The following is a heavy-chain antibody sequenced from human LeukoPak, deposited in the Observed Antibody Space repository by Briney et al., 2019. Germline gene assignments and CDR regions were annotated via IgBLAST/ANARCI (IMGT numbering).Heavy chain of an antibody. CDR1: GGSISSYY. CDR3: ARDPGGSYSGGFDY. V-gene: IGHV4-4*09. D-gene: IGHD1-26*01. Sequence: SETLSLTCTVSGGSISSYYWSWIRQPPGKGLEWIGYIYTSGSTNYNPSLKSRVTISVDTSKNQFSLKLSSVTAADTAVYYCARDPGGSYSGGFDYWSQGTLVTVSS. CDR2: IYTSGST. J-gene: IGHJ4*02.